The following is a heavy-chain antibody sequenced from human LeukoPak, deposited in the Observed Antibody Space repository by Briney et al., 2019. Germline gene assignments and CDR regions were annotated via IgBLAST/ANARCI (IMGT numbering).Heavy chain of an antibody. J-gene: IGHJ4*02. Sequence: GGSLRLSCAASGFTFSSYWMSWVRQAPGKGLEWVANIKQDGSEKYYVDSVKGRFTISRDNAKNSVYLQMNSLRAEDTAVYYWARGTIAAAGYYYFDYWGQGTQVTVSS. D-gene: IGHD6-13*01. CDR3: ARGTIAAAGYYYFDY. CDR2: IKQDGSEK. V-gene: IGHV3-7*04. CDR1: GFTFSSYW.